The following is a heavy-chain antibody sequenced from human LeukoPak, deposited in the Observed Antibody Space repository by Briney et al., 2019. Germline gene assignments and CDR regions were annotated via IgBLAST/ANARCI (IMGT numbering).Heavy chain of an antibody. CDR3: VRVGSGATRADVFDI. Sequence: GGSLRLSCAASGFTFSAYSMNWVRQAPGEGLQWVSSIGAGGGHIYYTDSVKGRFTISRDNAKNSLFLQVNSLRAEDTAVYYCVRVGSGATRADVFDIWGRGTMVTVSS. J-gene: IGHJ3*02. CDR1: GFTFSAYS. V-gene: IGHV3-21*06. D-gene: IGHD1-26*01. CDR2: IGAGGGHI.